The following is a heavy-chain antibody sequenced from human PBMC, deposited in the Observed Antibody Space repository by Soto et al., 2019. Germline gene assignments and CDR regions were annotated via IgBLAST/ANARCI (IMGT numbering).Heavy chain of an antibody. V-gene: IGHV4-39*01. CDR2: IYYSGST. Sequence: SETLSLTCTVTGDSISSRSYYWGWIRQPPGKGLEWIGSIYYSGSTCNNPSLRSRVSMSIDTSKDQFSLKLKSVTAADTGLYYCARHFPTNDNTRSFQYYFDSWGQGILVTVSS. J-gene: IGHJ4*02. CDR1: GDSISSRSYY. D-gene: IGHD1-1*01. CDR3: ARHFPTNDNTRSFQYYFDS.